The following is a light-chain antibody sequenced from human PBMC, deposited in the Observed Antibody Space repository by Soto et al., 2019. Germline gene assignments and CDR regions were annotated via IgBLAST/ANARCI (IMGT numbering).Light chain of an antibody. CDR3: QQRSNWSQIT. CDR2: DAS. V-gene: IGKV3-11*01. J-gene: IGKJ5*01. Sequence: EIELTQSPATLSLSPGERATLSCRASQSVSSYLAWYQQKPGQAPRLLFYDASNSATGIPARFSGSGSGTDFTLTISSLEPEDFAVYYCQQRSNWSQITCGQGTRLEIK. CDR1: QSVSSY.